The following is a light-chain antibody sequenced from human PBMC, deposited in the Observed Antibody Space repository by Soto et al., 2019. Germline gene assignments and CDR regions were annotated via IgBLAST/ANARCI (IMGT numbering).Light chain of an antibody. CDR1: QIVRSNS. Sequence: EMVLTQSPGTLSLSPGDRATLSCRASQIVRSNSLAWYQQKPGQAPRLLIYGASSRATGIPDRFSGSGSGTDFILTISRLEPEDFAVYYCQQYGSSPPITFGQGTRLEIK. J-gene: IGKJ5*01. CDR2: GAS. V-gene: IGKV3-20*01. CDR3: QQYGSSPPIT.